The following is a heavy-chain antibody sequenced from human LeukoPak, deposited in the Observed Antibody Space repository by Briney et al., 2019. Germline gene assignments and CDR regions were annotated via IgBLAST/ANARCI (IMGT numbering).Heavy chain of an antibody. Sequence: GGSLRLSCAASGFTFSSYWMSWVRQAPGKGLEWVANIKQDGSEKYYVDSVKGRFTISRDNAKNSLYLQMNSLRAEDTAVYYCARDLTESDIVVVVAATTFDYWGQGTLVTVSS. CDR3: ARDLTESDIVVVVAATTFDY. CDR2: IKQDGSEK. J-gene: IGHJ4*02. CDR1: GFTFSSYW. V-gene: IGHV3-7*01. D-gene: IGHD2-15*01.